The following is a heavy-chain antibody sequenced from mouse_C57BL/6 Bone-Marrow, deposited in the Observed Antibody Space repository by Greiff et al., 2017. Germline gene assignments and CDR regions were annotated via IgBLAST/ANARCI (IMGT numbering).Heavy chain of an antibody. V-gene: IGHV1-75*01. J-gene: IGHJ3*01. CDR2: IFPGSGST. Sequence: QVQLQQSGPELVKPGASVKISCKASGYTFTEWIGWIFPGSGSTYYNEKFKGKATLTVDKSSSTAYMLLSSLTSEDSAVYFCARWDYGSRGFAYWGQGTLVTVSA. CDR3: ARWDYGSRGFAY. D-gene: IGHD1-1*01. CDR1: GYTFTE.